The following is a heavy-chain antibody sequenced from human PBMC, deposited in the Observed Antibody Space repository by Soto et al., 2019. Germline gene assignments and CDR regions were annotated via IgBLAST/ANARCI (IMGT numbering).Heavy chain of an antibody. J-gene: IGHJ4*02. D-gene: IGHD6-6*01. Sequence: PGGSLRLSCAASGFTFTDYGMHWVRQAPGKGLEWVAFISYDGSDKYYADSVKGRFAVSRDNSKNTLYLQMNSLRPEDTAVYYCAISSSSVYWGQGTLVTVSS. V-gene: IGHV3-30*03. CDR2: ISYDGSDK. CDR3: AISSSSVY. CDR1: GFTFTDYG.